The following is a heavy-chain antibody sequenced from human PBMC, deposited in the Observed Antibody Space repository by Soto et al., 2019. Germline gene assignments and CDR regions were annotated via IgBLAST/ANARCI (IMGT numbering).Heavy chain of an antibody. D-gene: IGHD6-13*01. CDR1: GYSFTDHY. J-gene: IGHJ4*02. CDR2: INPNTGVT. V-gene: IGHV1-2*04. Sequence: ASVKVSCKASGYSFTDHYMHWVRQAPGQGLEWLGWINPNTGVTHFAQKFQGWVTMTRDTSTSTAYMELTSLKSDDSAIYYCARDSQYSTSWQRFDSWGQGTLVTVSS. CDR3: ARDSQYSTSWQRFDS.